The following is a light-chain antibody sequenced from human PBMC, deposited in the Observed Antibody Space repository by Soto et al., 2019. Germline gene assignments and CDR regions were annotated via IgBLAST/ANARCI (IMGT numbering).Light chain of an antibody. CDR1: SSDIGSNNY. V-gene: IGLV2-14*01. CDR3: SSYTTTTRL. Sequence: QSALTQPASVSGSPGQSITISCTGTSSDIGSNNYVSWFQQRPGKAPTLIIYEVSNRPSGVSNHFSGSKSGNTASLTISGLRPEDEAEYYCSSYTTTTRLFGGGTKVTVL. CDR2: EVS. J-gene: IGLJ3*02.